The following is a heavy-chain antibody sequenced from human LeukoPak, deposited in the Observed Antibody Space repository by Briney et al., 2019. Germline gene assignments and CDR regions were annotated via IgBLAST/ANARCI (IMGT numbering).Heavy chain of an antibody. CDR3: ARSKWFGESGFDF. D-gene: IGHD3-10*01. Sequence: GGSLRLSCAVSGFTFSSYSMNWVRQAPGKGLEWVSSISSSSSYIYYTNSVKGRFTISRDNAKNSLYLQMNSLRAEDTAVYYCARSKWFGESGFDFWGQGTLVTVSS. CDR2: ISSSSSYI. V-gene: IGHV3-21*01. CDR1: GFTFSSYS. J-gene: IGHJ4*02.